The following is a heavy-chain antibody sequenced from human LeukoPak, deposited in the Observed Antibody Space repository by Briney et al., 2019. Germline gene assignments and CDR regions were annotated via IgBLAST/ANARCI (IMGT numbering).Heavy chain of an antibody. CDR1: GFTFSSYA. Sequence: PGGSLRLSCAASGFTFSSYAMHWVRQAPGKGLEYVSAITSSGGSTYYANSVKGRFTISRDNSKNTLYLQMGSLRAEDMAVYYCARVFYDNSGNYYDYWGQGTLVTVSS. CDR2: ITSSGGST. D-gene: IGHD3-22*01. CDR3: ARVFYDNSGNYYDY. V-gene: IGHV3-64*01. J-gene: IGHJ4*02.